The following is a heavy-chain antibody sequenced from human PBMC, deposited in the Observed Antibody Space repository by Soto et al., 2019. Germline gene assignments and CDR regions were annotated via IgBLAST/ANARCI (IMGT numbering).Heavy chain of an antibody. D-gene: IGHD3-10*01. CDR2: IDPSDSYT. CDR3: ARLSHGSGSYSSDYYYYYGMDV. V-gene: IGHV5-10-1*01. J-gene: IGHJ6*02. Sequence: PGESLKISCKGSGYSFTSYWISWVRQMPGKGLEWMGRIDPSDSYTNYSPSFQGHVTISADKSISTAYLQWSSLKASDTAMYYCARLSHGSGSYSSDYYYYYGMDVWGQGTTVTVSS. CDR1: GYSFTSYW.